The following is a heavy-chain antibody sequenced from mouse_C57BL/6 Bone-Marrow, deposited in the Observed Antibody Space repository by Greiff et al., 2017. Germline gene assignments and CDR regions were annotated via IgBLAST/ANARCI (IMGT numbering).Heavy chain of an antibody. J-gene: IGHJ3*01. CDR3: ARAYLWFAY. Sequence: EVHLVESGGGLVKPGGSLKLSCAASGFTFSSYAMSWVRQTPEKRLEWVATISDGGSYTYYPDNVKGRFTISRDNAKNNLYLQMSHLKSEITAMYYCARAYLWFAYWGQGTLVTVSA. V-gene: IGHV5-4*01. D-gene: IGHD2-10*01. CDR2: ISDGGSYT. CDR1: GFTFSSYA.